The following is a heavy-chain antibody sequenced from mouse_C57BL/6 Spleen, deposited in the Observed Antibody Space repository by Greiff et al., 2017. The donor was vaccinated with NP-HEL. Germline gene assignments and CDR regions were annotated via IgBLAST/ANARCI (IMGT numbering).Heavy chain of an antibody. CDR2: INPNNGGT. D-gene: IGHD1-1*01. CDR1: GYTFTDYN. V-gene: IGHV1-18*01. J-gene: IGHJ2*01. Sequence: VQLKQSGPELVKPGASVKIPCKASGYTFTDYNMDWVKQSHGKSLEWIGDINPNNGGTIYNQKFKGKATLTVDKSSSTAYMELRSLTSEDTAVYYCARENDYYGSSYYFDYWGQGTTLTVSS. CDR3: ARENDYYGSSYYFDY.